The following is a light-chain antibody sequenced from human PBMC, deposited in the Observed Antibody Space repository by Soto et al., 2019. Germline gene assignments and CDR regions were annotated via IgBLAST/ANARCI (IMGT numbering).Light chain of an antibody. CDR2: QVS. CDR1: STDFVVYNL. V-gene: IGLV2-18*01. Sequence: QSVLTQPPSVSGSPGQSVTISCTGTSTDFVVYNLVSWYQQPPGTAPKLMSYQVSKRPSGVPEPFSGSKSGNTASLTISGLQSADEADYYCRLYTSENAYVFATGTKVAV. J-gene: IGLJ1*01. CDR3: RLYTSENAYV.